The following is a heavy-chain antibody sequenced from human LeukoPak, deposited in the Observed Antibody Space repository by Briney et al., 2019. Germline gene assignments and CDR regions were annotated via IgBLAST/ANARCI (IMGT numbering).Heavy chain of an antibody. J-gene: IGHJ4*02. V-gene: IGHV3-21*01. CDR1: GFTFSSYA. D-gene: IGHD1-26*01. CDR2: ISSSSSYI. CDR3: ARQTSGGSYMGADFDY. Sequence: GGSLRLSCAASGFTFSSYAMSWVRQAPGKGLEWVSSISSSSSYIYYADSVKGRFTISRDNAKNSLYLQMNSLRAEDTAVYYCARQTSGGSYMGADFDYWGQGTLVTVSS.